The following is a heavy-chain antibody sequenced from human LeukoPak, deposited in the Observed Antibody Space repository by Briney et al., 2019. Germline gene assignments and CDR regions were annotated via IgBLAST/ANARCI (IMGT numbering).Heavy chain of an antibody. CDR3: AREGHYDILTGYSPVEYYFYYMDV. CDR2: ISSDGGEK. J-gene: IGHJ6*03. V-gene: IGHV3-30*04. CDR1: GFTFSHYG. Sequence: GGSLRLSCEASGFTFSHYGIHWVRQTPGKGLEWVAAISSDGGEKHYADSVKGGFTISRDNAKSTLYLQMNSLRAENTALYYCAREGHYDILTGYSPVEYYFYYMDVWGKGTTVTVS. D-gene: IGHD3-9*01.